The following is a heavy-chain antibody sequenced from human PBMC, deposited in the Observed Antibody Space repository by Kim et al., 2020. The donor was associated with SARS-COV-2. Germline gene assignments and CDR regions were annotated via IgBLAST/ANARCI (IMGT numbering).Heavy chain of an antibody. Sequence: SVKVSFKASGGTFSSYAISWVRQAPGQGLEWMGRIIPILGIANYAQKFQGRVTITADKSTSTAYMELSSLRSEDTAVYYCARERPIMITFGGVIDTFDYWGQGTLVTVSS. J-gene: IGHJ4*02. CDR3: ARERPIMITFGGVIDTFDY. CDR1: GGTFSSYA. CDR2: IIPILGIA. V-gene: IGHV1-69*04. D-gene: IGHD3-16*02.